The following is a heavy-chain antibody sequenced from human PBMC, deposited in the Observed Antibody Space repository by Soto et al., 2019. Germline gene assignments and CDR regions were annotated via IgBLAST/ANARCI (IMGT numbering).Heavy chain of an antibody. CDR1: GYTFTSYG. CDR2: ISAYNGNT. V-gene: IGHV1-18*01. J-gene: IGHJ3*02. D-gene: IGHD3-9*01. CDR3: ASLAVLRYFDWLPTSHDAFDI. Sequence: ASVKVSCKASGYTFTSYGISWVRQAPGQGLEWMGWISAYNGNTNYAQKLQGRVTMTTDTSTSTAYMELRSLRSDDTAVYYCASLAVLRYFDWLPTSHDAFDIWGQGTMVTVSS.